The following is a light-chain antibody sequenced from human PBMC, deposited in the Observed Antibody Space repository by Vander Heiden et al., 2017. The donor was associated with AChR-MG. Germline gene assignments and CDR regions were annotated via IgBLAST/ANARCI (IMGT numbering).Light chain of an antibody. CDR2: DDS. CDR3: QVWDSISDQGV. J-gene: IGLJ3*02. CDR1: NIGRKS. Sequence: SYVLTQPPSVSVAPGQTATLTCGGNNIGRKSVHWYQRKEGQAPVLAVFDDSDRPSGIPERFSGSNSENTATLTISRVEAGDEAAYYCQVWDSISDQGVFGGGTKLTVL. V-gene: IGLV3-21*02.